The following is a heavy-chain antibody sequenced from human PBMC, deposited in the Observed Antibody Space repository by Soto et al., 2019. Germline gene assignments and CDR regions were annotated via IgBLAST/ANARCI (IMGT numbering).Heavy chain of an antibody. CDR2: ISSSSSTI. CDR1: GFTVSSYS. V-gene: IGHV3-48*02. CDR3: ARDRASFTYYYGSGSQYYYGMDV. Sequence: GGSLRLSCAASGFTVSSYSMNWVRQAPGKGLEWVSYISSSSSTIYYADSVKGRFTISRDNAKNSLYLQMNSLRDEDTAVYYCARDRASFTYYYGSGSQYYYGMDVWGQGTTVTVSS. D-gene: IGHD3-10*01. J-gene: IGHJ6*02.